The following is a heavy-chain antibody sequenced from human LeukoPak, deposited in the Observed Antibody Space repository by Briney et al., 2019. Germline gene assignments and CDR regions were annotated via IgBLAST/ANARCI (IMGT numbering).Heavy chain of an antibody. CDR2: MNPNSGNT. D-gene: IGHD6-13*01. V-gene: IGHV1-8*01. J-gene: IGHJ4*02. CDR1: GYTFTSYD. CDR3: ARDRGPSIAAAGYFDY. Sequence: ASVKVSCKASGYTFTSYDINWVRQATGQGLEWMGWMNPNSGNTGYAQKFQGRVTITADESTSTAYMELSSLRSEDTAVYYCARDRGPSIAAAGYFDYWGQGTLVTVSS.